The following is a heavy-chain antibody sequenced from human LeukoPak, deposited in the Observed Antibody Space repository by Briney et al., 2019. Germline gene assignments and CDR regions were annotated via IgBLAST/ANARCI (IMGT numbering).Heavy chain of an antibody. D-gene: IGHD6-13*01. CDR3: AKGFSSWYLYNWFDP. CDR2: IRYDGSKK. Sequence: GGSLRLSCAASGFTFSSYGMHWVRQAPGKGLEWVAFIRYDGSKKYYADSVKGRFTISRDNAKNSLYLQMNSLRAEDTALYYCAKGFSSWYLYNWFDPWGQGTLVTVSS. J-gene: IGHJ5*02. CDR1: GFTFSSYG. V-gene: IGHV3-30*02.